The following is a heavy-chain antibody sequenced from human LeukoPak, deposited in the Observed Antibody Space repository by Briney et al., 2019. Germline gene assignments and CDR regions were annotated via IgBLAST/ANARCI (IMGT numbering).Heavy chain of an antibody. V-gene: IGHV1-46*01. Sequence: ASVKVSCKAFVYTFTSNYMHWVRQAPGQGPEWMGVISPSGGSTTYAQNFQGRVTLTRDMSTSTDYLELSSLRSADTGVYYCARDNSVRDEAWWFNPWGQGTLVTVSS. CDR3: ARDNSVRDEAWWFNP. J-gene: IGHJ5*02. CDR2: ISPSGGST. D-gene: IGHD5-24*01. CDR1: VYTFTSNY.